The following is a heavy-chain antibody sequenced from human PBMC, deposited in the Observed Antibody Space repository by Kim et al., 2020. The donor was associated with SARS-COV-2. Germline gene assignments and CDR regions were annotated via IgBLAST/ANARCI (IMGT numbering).Heavy chain of an antibody. D-gene: IGHD6-13*01. CDR2: IWYDGSNK. CDR3: TIGGYSSSWPLYYYYYYGMDV. V-gene: IGHV3-33*01. CDR1: GFTFSSYG. J-gene: IGHJ6*02. Sequence: GGSLRLSCAASGFTFSSYGMHWVRQAPGKGLEWVAVIWYDGSNKYYADSVKGQFTISRDNSKNTLYLQMNSLRAEDTAVYYCTIGGYSSSWPLYYYYYYGMDVWGQGTTVTVSS.